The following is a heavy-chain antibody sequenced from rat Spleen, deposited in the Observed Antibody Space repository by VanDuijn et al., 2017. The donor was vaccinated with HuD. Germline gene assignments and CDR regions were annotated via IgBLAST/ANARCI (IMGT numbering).Heavy chain of an antibody. J-gene: IGHJ2*01. Sequence: EVQLKESGPGLVQPSQTLSLTCTVSGFSLTDYSVHWVRQPPGKGLEWMGVLWRGGSTTYNSTLKSRMGISRDTSKSQVFLKLNSLQTEDTAIYYCTRSRGYPGIAFDYWGQGVMVTVSS. CDR3: TRSRGYPGIAFDY. CDR2: LWRGGST. D-gene: IGHD1-4*01. CDR1: GFSLTDYS. V-gene: IGHV2S63*01.